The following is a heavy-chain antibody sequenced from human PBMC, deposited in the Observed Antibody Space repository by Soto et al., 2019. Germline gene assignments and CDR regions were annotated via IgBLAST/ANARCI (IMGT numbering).Heavy chain of an antibody. CDR3: ARTLAVGKYSYGVDV. V-gene: IGHV5-51*01. Sequence: GESLKISCKGSGYSFTSYWVGWVRQMPGKGLEWMGINYPGDSDTRYSPSFQGQVTISADKSISTAYLQWSSLKASDTAMYYCARTLAVGKYSYGVDVWCKGTTVTVSS. J-gene: IGHJ6*04. CDR1: GYSFTSYW. CDR2: NYPGDSDT. D-gene: IGHD6-13*01.